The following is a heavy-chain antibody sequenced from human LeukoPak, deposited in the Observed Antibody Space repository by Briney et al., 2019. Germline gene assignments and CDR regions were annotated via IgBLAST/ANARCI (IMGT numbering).Heavy chain of an antibody. Sequence: GRSLRLSCAASGFTFSNAWMSWVRQAPGKGLEWVGRIKSKTDGGTTDYAAPVKGRFTISRDDSKNTLYLQMNSLKTEDTAVYYCTTDWSGIVVVPAAMFDYWGQGTLVTVSS. V-gene: IGHV3-15*01. CDR3: TTDWSGIVVVPAAMFDY. D-gene: IGHD2-2*01. CDR2: IKSKTDGGTT. CDR1: GFTFSNAW. J-gene: IGHJ4*02.